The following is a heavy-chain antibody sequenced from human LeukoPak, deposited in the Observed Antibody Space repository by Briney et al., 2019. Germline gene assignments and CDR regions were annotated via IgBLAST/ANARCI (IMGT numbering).Heavy chain of an antibody. D-gene: IGHD5-24*01. CDR2: IRSKVHGGTA. J-gene: IGHJ4*02. V-gene: IGHV3-49*03. Sequence: QSGRSLRLSCTPSGFTFGDDTMSWFRQAPGKGLEWVGFIRSKVHGGTAEYAASVKGRFTLSRDDSKNIAYLQMNSLKIEDTAVYYCSREPKGRWLQFDYWGQGTLVTVSS. CDR1: GFTFGDDT. CDR3: SREPKGRWLQFDY.